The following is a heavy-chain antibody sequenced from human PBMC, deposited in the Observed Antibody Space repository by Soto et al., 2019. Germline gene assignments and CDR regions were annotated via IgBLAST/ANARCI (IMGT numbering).Heavy chain of an antibody. V-gene: IGHV1-18*01. CDR1: GYTFTSYG. Sequence: ASVKVSCKASGYTFTSYGISWVRQAPGQGLEWMGWISAYNGNTNYAQKLQGRVTMTTDTSTSTAYMELRSLRSDDTAVYYCARGVSSYYDSSGYYGNWFDPWGQGTLVTVS. CDR2: ISAYNGNT. D-gene: IGHD3-22*01. CDR3: ARGVSSYYDSSGYYGNWFDP. J-gene: IGHJ5*02.